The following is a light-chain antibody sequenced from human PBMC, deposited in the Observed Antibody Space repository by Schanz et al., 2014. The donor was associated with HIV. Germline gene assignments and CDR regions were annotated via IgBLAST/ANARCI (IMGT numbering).Light chain of an antibody. CDR3: QQSHNYPYT. CDR1: QYISSW. CDR2: RAS. Sequence: DIQMTQSPSTLSASVGDRVTITCRASQYISSWLAWYQQKPGKAPKLLIYRASDLEIGVPSRFSGGGAGTEFTLTINSLQPDDFATYFCQQSHNYPYTFGQGTKLEMK. V-gene: IGKV1-5*03. J-gene: IGKJ2*01.